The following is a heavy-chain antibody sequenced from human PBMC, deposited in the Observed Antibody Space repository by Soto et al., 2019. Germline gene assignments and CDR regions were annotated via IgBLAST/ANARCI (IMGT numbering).Heavy chain of an antibody. CDR1: GFSLSTSGVG. V-gene: IGHV2-5*02. CDR3: VHKGGGDRILDY. J-gene: IGHJ4*02. D-gene: IGHD3-16*01. CDR2: IYWDDYK. Sequence: QITLKESGPALVKPTQTLTLTCTFSGFSLSTSGVGVGWIRQPPGEALEWLALIYWDDYKHFSPSLESRLTTPKYPPKTQGVLTITNIDPVHTATYFCVHKGGGDRILDYWGQGTLVTVSS.